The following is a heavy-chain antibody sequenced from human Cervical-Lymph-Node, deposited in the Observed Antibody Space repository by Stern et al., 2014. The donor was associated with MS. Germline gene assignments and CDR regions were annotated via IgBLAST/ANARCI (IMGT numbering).Heavy chain of an antibody. CDR3: ARDGRSV. V-gene: IGHV3-30-3*01. J-gene: IGHJ4*02. CDR2: ISYDGNSK. Sequence: QVQLLQPGGGVVQPGRSLRLSCAASGFTFSSYTMHWVRQAPGKGLEWVAVISYDGNSKFYADSVKGRFTISRDNSKNTLFLQMNSLRTEDTAVYYCARDGRSVWGQGTLVTVSS. CDR1: GFTFSSYT.